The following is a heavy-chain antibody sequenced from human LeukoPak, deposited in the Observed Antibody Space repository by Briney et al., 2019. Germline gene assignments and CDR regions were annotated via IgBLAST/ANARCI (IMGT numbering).Heavy chain of an antibody. CDR1: GFTFSSYA. CDR3: AKDRVAAAGILDY. V-gene: IGHV3-23*01. CDR2: ISGSGGST. D-gene: IGHD6-13*01. Sequence: GGSLRLSCAASGFTFSSYAMTWVRQAPGRGLEWVSAISGSGGSTYYADSVKGRFTISRDNSKNTLYLQMNSLRAEDTAVYYCAKDRVAAAGILDYWGQGTLVTVSS. J-gene: IGHJ4*02.